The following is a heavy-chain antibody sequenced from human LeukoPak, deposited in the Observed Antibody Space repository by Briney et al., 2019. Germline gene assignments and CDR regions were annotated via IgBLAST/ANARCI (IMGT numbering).Heavy chain of an antibody. CDR2: FDPEDGET. CDR1: GYTLTELS. CDR3: ATLGGGFRDLYN. J-gene: IGHJ4*02. D-gene: IGHD3-16*01. V-gene: IGHV1-24*01. Sequence: ASVKVSCKVSGYTLTELSIHWVRQAPGKGLEWMGGFDPEDGETIYAQKFQGRVTMTGDTSTDTAYMELSSLRPEDTAMYYCATLGGGFRDLYNWGQGTLVTVSS.